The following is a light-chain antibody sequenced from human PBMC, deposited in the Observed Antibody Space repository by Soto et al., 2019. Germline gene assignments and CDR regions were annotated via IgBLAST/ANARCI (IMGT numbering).Light chain of an antibody. CDR1: HDVRSW. V-gene: IGKV1-12*02. CDR3: QQANGDPWT. Sequence: DLQMTQSPSSVSASVGDRVTISCRASHDVRSWLAWYQQKPGKAPNLLIYGASTLQSGVPSRFSGSGSGTDFTLTISSLQAEDFATCYCQQANGDPWTFGQGTKVEIK. CDR2: GAS. J-gene: IGKJ1*01.